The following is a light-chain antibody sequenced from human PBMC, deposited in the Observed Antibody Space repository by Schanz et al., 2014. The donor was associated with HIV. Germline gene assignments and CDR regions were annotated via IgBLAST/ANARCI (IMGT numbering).Light chain of an antibody. CDR2: DDN. V-gene: IGLV1-40*01. J-gene: IGLJ3*02. CDR3: QSFDSSLNGVV. Sequence: QSVLTQPPSLSGAPGQRVSLSCNGSSSNIGAGYHVHWYLQFPGTAPRLLIYDDNNRPSGVPDRFSGSKSGTSGSLAITGLQPEDEADYFCQSFDSSLNGVVFGGGTKLTVL. CDR1: SSNIGAGYH.